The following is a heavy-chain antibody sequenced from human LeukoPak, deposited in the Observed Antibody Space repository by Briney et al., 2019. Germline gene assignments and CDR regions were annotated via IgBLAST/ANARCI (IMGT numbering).Heavy chain of an antibody. CDR3: AKDLERIVGAPGAFDI. Sequence: PGGSLRLSCAASGFTFGSYGMHWVRQAPGKGLEWVAVISYDGSNKYYADSVKGRFTISRDNSKNTLYLQMNSLRAEDTAVYYCAKDLERIVGAPGAFDIWGQGTMVTVSS. D-gene: IGHD1-26*01. CDR1: GFTFGSYG. V-gene: IGHV3-30*18. CDR2: ISYDGSNK. J-gene: IGHJ3*02.